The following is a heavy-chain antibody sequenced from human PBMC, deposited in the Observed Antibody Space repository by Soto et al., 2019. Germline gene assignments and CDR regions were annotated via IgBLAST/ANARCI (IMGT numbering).Heavy chain of an antibody. J-gene: IGHJ4*02. CDR2: TSYDGSNK. CDR1: GFTFSNFA. V-gene: IGHV3-30-3*01. Sequence: PGGSLRLSCAGSGFTFSNFAMSCVRQAPGKGLEWVAATSYDGSNKFYADSVKGRFIISRDNSKNTLDLQMNTLRAEDTAVYYCAGVFYGGNSVNNYWGQGTPVTVSS. D-gene: IGHD4-17*01. CDR3: AGVFYGGNSVNNY.